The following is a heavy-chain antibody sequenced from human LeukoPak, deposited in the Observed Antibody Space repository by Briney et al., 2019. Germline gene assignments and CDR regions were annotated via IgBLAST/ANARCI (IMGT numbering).Heavy chain of an antibody. CDR1: GDSVSSNSAA. J-gene: IGHJ6*02. V-gene: IGHV6-1*01. D-gene: IGHD5-12*01. Sequence: SQTLSLTCAISGDSVSSNSAAWNWIRQSPSRGLEWLGRTYYRSKWYNDYAVPVKSRITINPDTSKNQFSLQLNSVTPEDTAVYYCAKSGYDSEGYYYGMDVWGQGTTVTVSS. CDR2: TYYRSKWYN. CDR3: AKSGYDSEGYYYGMDV.